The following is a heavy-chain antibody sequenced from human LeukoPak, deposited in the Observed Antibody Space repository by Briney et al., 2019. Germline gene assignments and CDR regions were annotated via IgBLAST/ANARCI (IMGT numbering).Heavy chain of an antibody. CDR3: ARNGRVRRVVKDLFEY. D-gene: IGHD3-10*01. V-gene: IGHV1-24*01. CDR2: FDPEDGET. Sequence: GASVKVSCKVSGYTLTELSMHWVRQAPGKGLEWMGGFDPEDGETIYAQKFQDRVTITKDTSTGTAYMDLRNLRTDDTAMYYCARNGRVRRVVKDLFEYWGQGTLVAVSS. J-gene: IGHJ4*02. CDR1: GYTLTELS.